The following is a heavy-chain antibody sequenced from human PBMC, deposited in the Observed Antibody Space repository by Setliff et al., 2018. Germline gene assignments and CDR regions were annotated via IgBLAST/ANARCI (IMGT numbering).Heavy chain of an antibody. Sequence: SETLSLTCTVSGDSITSGSFYWSWIRQPAGKGLEWIGQIYTRGSTNENLSLKSRVTISVDPSKNQVSLRLASVTAADTAVYYCAKATGFGELFIWGQGALVTVS. D-gene: IGHD3-10*01. CDR1: GDSITSGSFY. CDR3: AKATGFGELFI. CDR2: IYTRGST. J-gene: IGHJ4*02. V-gene: IGHV4-61*09.